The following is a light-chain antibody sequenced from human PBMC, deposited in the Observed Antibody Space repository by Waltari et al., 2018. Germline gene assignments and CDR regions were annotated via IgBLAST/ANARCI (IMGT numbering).Light chain of an antibody. J-gene: IGKJ1*01. CDR3: QQYYGIPG. V-gene: IGKV4-1*01. CDR2: WAS. CDR1: QSVLYSSNNKNY. Sequence: DIVMTQSPDSLTVSLGERATLNCKSSQSVLYSSNNKNYLAWFQQKPGQPPKLLIYWASTRESGVPDRFSGSGSGTDFTLTISSLQAEDVAVYYCQQYYGIPGFGQGTKVEIK.